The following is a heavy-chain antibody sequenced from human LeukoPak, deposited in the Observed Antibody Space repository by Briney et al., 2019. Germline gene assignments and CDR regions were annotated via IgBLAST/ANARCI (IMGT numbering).Heavy chain of an antibody. CDR1: GFTFSSYG. Sequence: GGSLRLSCAASGFTFSSYGMSWVRQAPGKGLEWDSAISGSGGSTYYADSVKGRFTISRDNSKNTLYLQMNSLRAEDTAVYYCAKDGRYSSSWYPTFDYWGQGTLVTVSS. CDR2: ISGSGGST. D-gene: IGHD6-13*01. J-gene: IGHJ4*02. CDR3: AKDGRYSSSWYPTFDY. V-gene: IGHV3-23*01.